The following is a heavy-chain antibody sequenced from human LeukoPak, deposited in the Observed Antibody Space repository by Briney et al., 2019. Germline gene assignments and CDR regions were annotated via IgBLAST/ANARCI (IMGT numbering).Heavy chain of an antibody. J-gene: IGHJ5*02. CDR2: INHSGST. D-gene: IGHD3-10*01. CDR3: AGDVLLWFGEGENWFDP. V-gene: IGHV4-34*01. Sequence: PSETLSLTCAVYGGSFSGYYWSWIRQPPGKGLEWIGEINHSGSTNYNPSLKSRVTISVDTSKNQFSLKLSSVTAADTAVYYCAGDVLLWFGEGENWFDPWGQGTLVTVSS. CDR1: GGSFSGYY.